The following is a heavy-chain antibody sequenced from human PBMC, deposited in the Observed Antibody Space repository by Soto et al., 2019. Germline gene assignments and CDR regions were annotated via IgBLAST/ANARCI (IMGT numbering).Heavy chain of an antibody. D-gene: IGHD3-3*01. CDR1: SGSISSSNW. Sequence: PSETLSLTCAVSSGSISSSNWWSWVRQPPGKGLEWIGEIYHSGSTNYNPSLKSRVTISVDKSKNQFSLKLSSVTAADTAVYYCASIPDFWSGWGSGWFDSWGQGTLVTVSS. V-gene: IGHV4-4*02. CDR2: IYHSGST. CDR3: ASIPDFWSGWGSGWFDS. J-gene: IGHJ5*01.